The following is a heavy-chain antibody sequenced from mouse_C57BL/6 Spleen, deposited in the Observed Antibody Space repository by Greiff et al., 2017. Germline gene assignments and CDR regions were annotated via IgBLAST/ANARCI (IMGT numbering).Heavy chain of an antibody. V-gene: IGHV1-61*01. CDR1: GYTFTSYW. CDR3: ARGSSDFDY. CDR2: IYPSDSET. D-gene: IGHD1-1*01. Sequence: VKLQQPGAELVRPGSSVKLSCKASGYTFTSYWLDWVKQRPGQGLEWIGNIYPSDSETHYNQKFKDKATLTVDKSTSTAYMQLSSLTAEDAAVYYCARGSSDFDYWGQGTTLTVSS. J-gene: IGHJ2*01.